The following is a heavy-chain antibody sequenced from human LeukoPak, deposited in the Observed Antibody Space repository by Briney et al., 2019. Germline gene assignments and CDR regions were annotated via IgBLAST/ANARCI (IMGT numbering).Heavy chain of an antibody. Sequence: GGSLRLSCAASGFTFSSYSMNWVRQAPGKGLEWVSYISSSSSTIYYADSVKGRFTISRDNAKNSLYLQMNSLRAEDTAVYYCARATDIVVVPAATDYWGQGTLVTVSS. CDR1: GFTFSSYS. CDR2: ISSSSSTI. CDR3: ARATDIVVVPAATDY. J-gene: IGHJ4*02. V-gene: IGHV3-48*01. D-gene: IGHD2-2*01.